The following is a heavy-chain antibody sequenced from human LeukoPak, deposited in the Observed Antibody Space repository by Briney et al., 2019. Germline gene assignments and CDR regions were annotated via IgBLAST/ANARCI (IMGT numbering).Heavy chain of an antibody. J-gene: IGHJ4*02. Sequence: SVKVSCKASXYTFTSNYIHWVRQAPGQGLEWMGMIYPRDGSTSYAQKFQGRVTVTRDTSTSTVHMELSGLRSEDTAVYYCARDQEGFDYWGQGTLVTVSS. CDR1: XYTFTSNY. CDR2: IYPRDGST. V-gene: IGHV1-46*01. CDR3: ARDQEGFDY.